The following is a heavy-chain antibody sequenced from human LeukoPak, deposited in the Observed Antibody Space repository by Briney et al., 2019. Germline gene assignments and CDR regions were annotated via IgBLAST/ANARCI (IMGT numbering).Heavy chain of an antibody. CDR3: ARSGYSSGWYLHLVFDY. CDR1: GYTFTSYA. CDR2: INAGNGNT. J-gene: IGHJ4*02. Sequence: ASVKVSCKASGYTFTSYAMHWVRQAPGQRLEWMGWINAGNGNTKYSQKFQGRVTITRDTSASTAYMELSSLRSEVTAVYYCARSGYSSGWYLHLVFDYWGQGTLVTVAS. D-gene: IGHD6-19*01. V-gene: IGHV1-3*01.